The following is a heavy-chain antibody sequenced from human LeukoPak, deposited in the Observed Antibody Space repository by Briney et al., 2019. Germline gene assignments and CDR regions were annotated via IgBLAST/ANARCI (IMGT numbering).Heavy chain of an antibody. D-gene: IGHD1-26*01. CDR2: ISAYNANA. J-gene: IGHJ4*02. CDR3: ARASYGGSYYGDY. Sequence: GASVKVSCKASGYTFTNYGITWVRQAPGQGLEWMGWISAYNANANYAQNLQGRVTMTTDTSTSTAYMELRSLRSDDTAVYFCARASYGGSYYGDYWGQGTLVTVSS. V-gene: IGHV1-18*01. CDR1: GYTFTNYG.